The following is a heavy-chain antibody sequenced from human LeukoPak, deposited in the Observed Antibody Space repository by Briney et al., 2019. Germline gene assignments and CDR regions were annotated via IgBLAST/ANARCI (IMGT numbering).Heavy chain of an antibody. J-gene: IGHJ4*02. D-gene: IGHD1-1*01. CDR2: IYYSGST. Sequence: SETLSLTCIVSDGSISSSPYFWGWIRQPPGKGLEWIGSIYYSGSTYYNPSLKSRVTISVDASKNQFSLKLSSITAADTSIYYCARLPRGSVTTGYYVDYWGQGTLVTVSS. CDR3: ARLPRGSVTTGYYVDY. CDR1: DGSISSSPYF. V-gene: IGHV4-39*01.